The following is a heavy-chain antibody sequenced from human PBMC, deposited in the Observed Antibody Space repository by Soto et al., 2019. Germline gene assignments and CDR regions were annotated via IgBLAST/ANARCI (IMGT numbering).Heavy chain of an antibody. D-gene: IGHD3-10*01. CDR2: ISSSSIYI. J-gene: IGHJ4*02. Sequence: GGSLRLSWAASGFNFRSHSMNWVRQAPGKGLEWVSSISSSSIYIYYADSMKGRFTISRDNAKNSLYLQMNSLRAEDTAVYYCARDPSVDYYGSGSSFDYWGQGTLVTVSS. CDR3: ARDPSVDYYGSGSSFDY. V-gene: IGHV3-21*01. CDR1: GFNFRSHS.